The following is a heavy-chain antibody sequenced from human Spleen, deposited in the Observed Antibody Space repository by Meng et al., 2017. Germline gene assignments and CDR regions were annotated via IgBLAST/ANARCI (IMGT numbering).Heavy chain of an antibody. J-gene: IGHJ3*02. D-gene: IGHD7-27*01. V-gene: IGHV3-7*01. CDR3: ARLELGTIDSFDI. CDR1: GFIFGSYW. Sequence: GESLKISCEASGFIFGSYWMTWVRQTPGKGLEWVATIKRDGIEKYYVDSVKGRFTISRDDAKNSLYLQMNSLRAEDTALYYCARLELGTIDSFDIWGQGTVVTVSS. CDR2: IKRDGIEK.